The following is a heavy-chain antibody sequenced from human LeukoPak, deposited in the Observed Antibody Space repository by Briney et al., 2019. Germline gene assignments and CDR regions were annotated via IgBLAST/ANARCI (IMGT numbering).Heavy chain of an antibody. V-gene: IGHV4-4*09. CDR2: IYTSGST. Sequence: PSETLSLTCTVSGGSISSYYWSWIRQPPGKGLEWIGYIYTSGSTNYNPSLKSRVTISVDTSKNQFSLKLSSVTAADTAVYYCARGQEGPPMVTRRYYYMDVWGKGTTVTVSS. D-gene: IGHD5-18*01. CDR1: GGSISSYY. CDR3: ARGQEGPPMVTRRYYYMDV. J-gene: IGHJ6*03.